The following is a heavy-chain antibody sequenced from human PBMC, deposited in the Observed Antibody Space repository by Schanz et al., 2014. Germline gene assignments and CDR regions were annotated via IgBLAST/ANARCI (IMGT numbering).Heavy chain of an antibody. D-gene: IGHD2-21*01. CDR3: AREFVN. CDR1: GFSFSNYS. CDR2: ISGSGGDSV. J-gene: IGHJ1*01. Sequence: EVHLVESGGSLVQPGGPLRLSCAASGFSFSNYSMNWVRQAPGKGLEWLSHISGSGGDSVDYADSVKGRFTISRDNTRNSLYLQMNSLRVDDTAVYYCAREFVNWGQGTLVTVSS. V-gene: IGHV3-48*04.